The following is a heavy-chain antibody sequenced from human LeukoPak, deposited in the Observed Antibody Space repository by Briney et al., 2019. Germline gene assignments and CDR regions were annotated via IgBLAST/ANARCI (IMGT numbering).Heavy chain of an antibody. V-gene: IGHV1-58*01. D-gene: IGHD2-8*01. J-gene: IGHJ4*02. CDR2: IVVGSDDT. Sequence: SVKVSCKASGFTFTRSVVQWVRQARGQRLEWIGWIVVGSDDTNYAQKLQERVTITRDMSTNTASMELSSLRSEDTAVYYCATGYCTNGVCNGFDYWGQGTLVTVSS. CDR3: ATGYCTNGVCNGFDY. CDR1: GFTFTRSV.